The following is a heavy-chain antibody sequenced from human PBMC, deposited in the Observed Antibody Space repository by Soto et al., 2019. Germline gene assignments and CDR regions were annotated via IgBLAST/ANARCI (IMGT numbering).Heavy chain of an antibody. CDR2: IIPIFGTA. D-gene: IGHD2-15*01. CDR3: AVGYCSGGSCYYSDPYYYYYGMDV. CDR1: GGTFSSYA. Sequence: ASVKVSCKASGGTFSSYAISWVRQAPGQGLEWMGGIIPIFGTANYAQKFQGRVTITADESTSTAYMELSSLRSEDTAVYYCAVGYCSGGSCYYSDPYYYYYGMDVWGQGTTVTVSS. V-gene: IGHV1-69*13. J-gene: IGHJ6*02.